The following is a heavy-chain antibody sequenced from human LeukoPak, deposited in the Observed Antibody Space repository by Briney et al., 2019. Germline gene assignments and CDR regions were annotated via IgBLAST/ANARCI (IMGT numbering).Heavy chain of an antibody. D-gene: IGHD6-13*01. J-gene: IGHJ4*02. CDR1: GGTFSSYS. Sequence: SVKVFCKASGGTFSSYSISWVRQAPGQGLEWVGRIVPILGTANYAQNFQGRVTITADRSTTTAYMELSSLRSEDTAVYYCARVPQGSSWPYYFDYWGQGTLVTVSS. CDR2: IVPILGTA. V-gene: IGHV1-69*08. CDR3: ARVPQGSSWPYYFDY.